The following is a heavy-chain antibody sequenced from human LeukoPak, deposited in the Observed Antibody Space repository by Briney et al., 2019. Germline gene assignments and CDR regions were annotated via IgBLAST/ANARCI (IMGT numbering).Heavy chain of an antibody. CDR2: IRFTGSYI. CDR1: GFTFSSYS. V-gene: IGHV3-21*04. Sequence: PGGSLRLSCAASGFTFSSYSMNWVRQAPGRGLEWVSSIRFTGSYIYYADSVKGRFTVSRDNAKNSLFLQMNSLRAEDTAVYYCARGDKDYYYGMDVWGQGTTVTVSS. D-gene: IGHD2-15*01. CDR3: ARGDKDYYYGMDV. J-gene: IGHJ6*02.